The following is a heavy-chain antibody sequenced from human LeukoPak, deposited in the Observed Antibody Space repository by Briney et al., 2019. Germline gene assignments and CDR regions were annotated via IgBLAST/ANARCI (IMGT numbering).Heavy chain of an antibody. V-gene: IGHV4-59*12. J-gene: IGHJ4*02. CDR1: GGSISSYY. CDR3: ARLTGRHWYYFDY. Sequence: SETLSLTCTVSGGSISSYYWSWIRQPPGKGLEWIGYIYYSGSTNYNPSLKSRVTISVDTSKNQFSLKLSSVTAADTAVYYCARLTGRHWYYFDYWGQGTLVTVSS. D-gene: IGHD3-10*01. CDR2: IYYSGST.